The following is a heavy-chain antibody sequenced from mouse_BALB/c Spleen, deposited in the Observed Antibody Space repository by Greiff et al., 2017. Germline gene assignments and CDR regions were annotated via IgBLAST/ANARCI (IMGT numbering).Heavy chain of an antibody. V-gene: IGHV1-18*01. D-gene: IGHD2-14*01. CDR2: INPNNGGT. Sequence: EVHLVESGPELVKPGASVKIPCKASGYTFTDYNMDWVKQSHGKSLEWIGDINPNNGGTIYNQKFKGKATLTVDKSSSTAYMELRSLTSEDTAVYYCARTDYRYDEGAWFAYWGQGTLVTVSA. CDR3: ARTDYRYDEGAWFAY. J-gene: IGHJ3*01. CDR1: GYTFTDYN.